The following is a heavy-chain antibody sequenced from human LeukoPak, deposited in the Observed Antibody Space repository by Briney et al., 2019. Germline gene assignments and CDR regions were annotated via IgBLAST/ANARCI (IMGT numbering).Heavy chain of an antibody. Sequence: GGSLRLSCAASGFTFSSYGMHWVRQAPGKGLEWVGFIRYDGSNKYYADSVKGRFTISRDNSKNTLYLQMNSLRAEDTAVYYCAKGKAYDFWSGYSGALDYWGQGTLVTVSS. CDR2: IRYDGSNK. D-gene: IGHD3-3*01. J-gene: IGHJ4*02. V-gene: IGHV3-30*02. CDR3: AKGKAYDFWSGYSGALDY. CDR1: GFTFSSYG.